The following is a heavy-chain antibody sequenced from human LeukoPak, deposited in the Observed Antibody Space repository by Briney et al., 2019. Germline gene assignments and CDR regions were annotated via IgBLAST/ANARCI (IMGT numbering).Heavy chain of an antibody. D-gene: IGHD3-22*01. CDR2: INPSGGST. J-gene: IGHJ4*02. Sequence: ASVKLSCKASGYTFTSYYMHWVRQPPGQGLEWMGIINPSGGSTSYAQKFQGRVTMTRDTSTSKVYMELSSLRSEDTAVYYCAREPTRNYYDSSGYDYWGQGTLVTVSS. CDR1: GYTFTSYY. CDR3: AREPTRNYYDSSGYDY. V-gene: IGHV1-46*01.